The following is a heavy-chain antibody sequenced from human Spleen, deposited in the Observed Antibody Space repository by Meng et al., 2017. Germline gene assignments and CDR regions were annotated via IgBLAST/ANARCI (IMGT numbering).Heavy chain of an antibody. J-gene: IGHJ4*02. CDR1: GFTFSSYA. D-gene: IGHD1-26*01. V-gene: IGHV3-30*04. CDR2: ISYDGSNK. CDR3: ARDPTSIVGATTMCDY. Sequence: GGSLRLSCAASGFTFSSYAMHWVRQAPGKGLEWVAVISYDGSNKYYADSVKGRFTISRDNSKNTLYLQMNSLRAEDTAVYYCARDPTSIVGATTMCDYWGQGTLVTVSS.